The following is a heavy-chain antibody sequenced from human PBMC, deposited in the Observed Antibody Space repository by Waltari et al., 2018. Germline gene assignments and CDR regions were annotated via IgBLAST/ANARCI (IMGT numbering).Heavy chain of an antibody. D-gene: IGHD3-10*01. J-gene: IGHJ4*02. CDR2: IFARGSP. V-gene: IGHV4-61*02. CDR3: ARTLEKTYGGWYFDS. Sequence: QVQLQESGPGLVEPSQTLSLACSVSGDSIHRGTYYWSWVRQPAGRGLEWLGRIFARGSPDYNPSLKSRVTISVDTSKSQVSLNLTSLTAADSAVYYCARTLEKTYGGWYFDSWGQGTRVTVSS. CDR1: GDSIHRGTYY.